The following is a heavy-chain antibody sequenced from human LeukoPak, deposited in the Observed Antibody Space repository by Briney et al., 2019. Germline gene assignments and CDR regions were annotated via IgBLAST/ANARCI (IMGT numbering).Heavy chain of an antibody. D-gene: IGHD3-22*01. V-gene: IGHV4-59*12. J-gene: IGHJ6*02. Sequence: SETLSLTCTVSGGSISSYYWSWIRQPPGKGLEWIGYIYYSGSTNYNPSLKSRVTISVDTSKNQFSLKLSSVTAADTAVYYCARWAYDSSGYFYYYYYGMDVWGQGTTVTVSS. CDR2: IYYSGST. CDR3: ARWAYDSSGYFYYYYYGMDV. CDR1: GGSISSYY.